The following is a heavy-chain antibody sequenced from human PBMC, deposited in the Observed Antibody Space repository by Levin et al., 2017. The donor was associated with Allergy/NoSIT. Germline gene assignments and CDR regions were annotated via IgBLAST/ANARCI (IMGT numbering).Heavy chain of an antibody. D-gene: IGHD2-2*01. CDR3: ARNLPAADY. CDR2: ISSSSSII. V-gene: IGHV3-48*01. CDR1: GFTFSSQS. Sequence: ETLSLTCAASGFTFSSQSMNWVRQAPGKGLEWVSYISSSSSIIYYADSVKGRFTISRDNAKNSLYLQMNSLRAEDTAVYYCARNLPAADYWGQGTLVTVSS. J-gene: IGHJ4*02.